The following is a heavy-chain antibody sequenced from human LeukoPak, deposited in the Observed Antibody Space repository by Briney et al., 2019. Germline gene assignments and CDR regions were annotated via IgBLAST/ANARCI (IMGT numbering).Heavy chain of an antibody. CDR2: ISGSGGST. Sequence: GGSLRLSCAASGFTFSSYAMSWVRQAPGKGLEWVSAISGSGGSTYYADSEKGRFTISRDNAKNSLYLQMNSLRAEDTALYYCAKGPYGTLYNWFDPWGQGTLVTVSS. V-gene: IGHV3-23*01. D-gene: IGHD1-1*01. J-gene: IGHJ5*02. CDR1: GFTFSSYA. CDR3: AKGPYGTLYNWFDP.